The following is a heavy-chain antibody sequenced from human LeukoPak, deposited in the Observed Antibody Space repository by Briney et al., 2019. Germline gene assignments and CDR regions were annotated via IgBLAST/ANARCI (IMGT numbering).Heavy chain of an antibody. Sequence: PGGSLRLSCAASGFTFSNYAMSWVRQAPGKGLEWVSAISDTAETTYYAGSVKGRFTISRDNSKNTLYLQVNSLRAEDTAVYYCASGSTISGWNYWGQGTLVTVSS. V-gene: IGHV3-23*01. D-gene: IGHD3-3*01. CDR1: GFTFSNYA. CDR2: ISDTAETT. J-gene: IGHJ4*02. CDR3: ASGSTISGWNY.